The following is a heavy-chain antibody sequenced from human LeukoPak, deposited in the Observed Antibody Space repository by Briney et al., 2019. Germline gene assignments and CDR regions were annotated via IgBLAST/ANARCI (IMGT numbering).Heavy chain of an antibody. CDR2: IYYSGST. V-gene: IGHV4-59*08. CDR3: ARSSGLYPFDY. D-gene: IGHD2-2*01. CDR1: GGSISSYY. Sequence: PSETLSLTCTVSGGSISSYYWSWIRQPPVKVLEWIGYIYYSGSTNYNPSLKSRVTISVDTSKNQFSLKLSSVTAADTAVYYCARSSGLYPFDYWGQGTLVTVSS. J-gene: IGHJ4*02.